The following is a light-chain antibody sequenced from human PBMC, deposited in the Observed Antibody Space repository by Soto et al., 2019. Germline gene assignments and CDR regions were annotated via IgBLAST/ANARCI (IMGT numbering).Light chain of an antibody. CDR1: QDIRNR. Sequence: DIQMTQSPSSLSASVGDRVTISCQASQDIRNRLNWYQQKPGTAPKLMIYDASLLETGVPSRFSGGGSGTDFTFTISSLQPEDFATYYCQQIDNLLFTFGQGTKLEI. V-gene: IGKV1-33*01. J-gene: IGKJ2*01. CDR3: QQIDNLLFT. CDR2: DAS.